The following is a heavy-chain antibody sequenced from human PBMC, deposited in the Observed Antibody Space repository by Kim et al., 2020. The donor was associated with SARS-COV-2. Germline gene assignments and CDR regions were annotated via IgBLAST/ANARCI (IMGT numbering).Heavy chain of an antibody. Sequence: NYNPSLMCRVTRSVDKSKNQFSLKLSSVTAADTAVYYCARARDYWGPFDYWGQGTLVTVSS. J-gene: IGHJ4*02. CDR3: ARARDYWGPFDY. D-gene: IGHD7-27*01. V-gene: IGHV4-4*02.